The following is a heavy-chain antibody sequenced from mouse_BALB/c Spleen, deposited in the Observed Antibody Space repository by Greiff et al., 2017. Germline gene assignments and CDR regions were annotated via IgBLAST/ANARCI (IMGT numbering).Heavy chain of an antibody. CDR1: GYTFTSYY. J-gene: IGHJ4*01. CDR3: TRTIYYGNFYAMDY. V-gene: IGHV1S81*02. D-gene: IGHD2-1*01. Sequence: VQLHQPGAELVKPGASVKLSCKASGYTFTSYYMYWVKQRPGQGLEWIGGINPSNGGTNFNEKFKSKATLTVDKSSSTAYMQLSSLTSEDSAVYYCTRTIYYGNFYAMDYWGQGTSVTVSS. CDR2: INPSNGGT.